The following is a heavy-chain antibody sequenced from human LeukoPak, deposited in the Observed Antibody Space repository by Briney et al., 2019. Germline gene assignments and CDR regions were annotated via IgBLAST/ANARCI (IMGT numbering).Heavy chain of an antibody. V-gene: IGHV4-31*03. D-gene: IGHD1-1*01. Sequence: PSETLSLTCTVSGGSISSGGHFWTWIRQHPGKGLEWIGYINSRGSTFHNPSLKSRVTISVDTSKNQFSLKLSSVTAADTAVYYCARADNLNAFDYWGQGTLLTVSS. CDR3: ARADNLNAFDY. J-gene: IGHJ4*02. CDR2: INSRGST. CDR1: GGSISSGGHF.